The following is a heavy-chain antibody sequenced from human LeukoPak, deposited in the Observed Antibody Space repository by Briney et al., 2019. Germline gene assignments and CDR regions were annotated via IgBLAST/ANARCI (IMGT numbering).Heavy chain of an antibody. J-gene: IGHJ3*02. Sequence: PSDTLSLTCAVYGGPFRGYYWSWIRQPPGKGLEWIGEINHSGSTNYNPSLKSRVTISVDTSKNQFSLKLSSVTAADTAVYYCASGYGSGSYFAFDIWGQGTMVTVSS. CDR1: GGPFRGYY. V-gene: IGHV4-34*01. CDR3: ASGYGSGSYFAFDI. D-gene: IGHD3-10*01. CDR2: INHSGST.